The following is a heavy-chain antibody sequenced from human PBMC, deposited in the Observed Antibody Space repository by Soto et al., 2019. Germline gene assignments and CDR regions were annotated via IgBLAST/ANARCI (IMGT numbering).Heavy chain of an antibody. J-gene: IGHJ4*02. Sequence: ASVKVSCKASGYTFTSYGISWVRQAPGQGIEWMGWISAYNGNTNYAQKLQGRVTMTTDTSTSTAYMELRSLRSDDTAVYYCARVVKFDATMYYXDYSGQGTLVPVSS. CDR1: GYTFTSYG. CDR3: ARVVKFDATMYYXDY. CDR2: ISAYNGNT. D-gene: IGHD3-9*01. V-gene: IGHV1-18*01.